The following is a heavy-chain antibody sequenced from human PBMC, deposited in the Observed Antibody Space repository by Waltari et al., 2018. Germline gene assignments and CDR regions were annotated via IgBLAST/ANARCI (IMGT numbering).Heavy chain of an antibody. CDR3: ATSRMVYSYYAMDV. CDR1: EYTFTGYS. V-gene: IGHV1-2*02. CDR2: IDPNSGGS. D-gene: IGHD2-8*01. Sequence: QVQLVQSGAAVRKPGASLKVSCKPSEYTFTGYSLPWVRQAPGQGLEWMGWIDPNSGGSKYAQKFQGRVTMTRDTSISTAYMELSRLTSDDTAVYFCATSRMVYSYYAMDVWGQGTTVTVSS. J-gene: IGHJ6*02.